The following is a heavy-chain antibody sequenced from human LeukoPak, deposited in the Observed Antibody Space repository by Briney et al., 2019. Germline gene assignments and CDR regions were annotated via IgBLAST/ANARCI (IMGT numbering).Heavy chain of an antibody. CDR2: ISWDGGST. CDR1: GFTFDDYT. CDR3: AKDGYCSGGSCYSTGWYFDL. D-gene: IGHD2-15*01. Sequence: PGGSLRLSCAASGFTFDDYTMHWVRQAPGKGLEWVSLISWDGGSTYYADSVKGRFTISRDNSKNSLYLQMNSLRTEDTASYYCAKDGYCSGGSCYSTGWYFDLWGRGTLVTVSS. J-gene: IGHJ2*01. V-gene: IGHV3-43*01.